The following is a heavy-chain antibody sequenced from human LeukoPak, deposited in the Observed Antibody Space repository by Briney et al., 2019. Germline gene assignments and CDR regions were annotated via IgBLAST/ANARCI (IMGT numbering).Heavy chain of an antibody. CDR3: ARGRGYFDWSEGEFDY. CDR1: GGTFSSYA. D-gene: IGHD3-9*01. J-gene: IGHJ4*02. Sequence: SVKVSCKASGGTFSSYAISWVRQAPGQGLEWMGGIIPIFGTANYAQKFQGRVTITADESTSTAYMELSGLRSEDTAVYYCARGRGYFDWSEGEFDYWGQGTLVTVSS. CDR2: IIPIFGTA. V-gene: IGHV1-69*13.